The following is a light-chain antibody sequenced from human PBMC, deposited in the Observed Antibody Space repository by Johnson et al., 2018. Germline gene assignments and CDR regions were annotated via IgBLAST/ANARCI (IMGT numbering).Light chain of an antibody. CDR2: ENN. V-gene: IGLV1-51*02. J-gene: IGLJ1*01. Sequence: QSVLTQPPSVSAAPGQKVTISCSGSSSNIGNNYVSWYQQLPGTAPKLLIYENNKRPSGIPDRFSGSKSGTSATLGITGLQTGDEAYYYCGTWDSSLSAGNVFGTGTKATVL. CDR1: SSNIGNNY. CDR3: GTWDSSLSAGNV.